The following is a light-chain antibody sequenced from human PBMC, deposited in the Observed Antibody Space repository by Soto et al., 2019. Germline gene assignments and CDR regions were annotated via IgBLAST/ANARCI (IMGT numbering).Light chain of an antibody. CDR1: SSDVGSYNL. Sequence: QSALTQPASVSGSPGQSITISCTGTSSDVGSYNLVSWYQQHPGKAPKLMIYEGSKRPSGVSNRFSGSKSGNTASLTISGLQAEYEADYYCCSYAGSSTFHVVFGGGTKLTVL. J-gene: IGLJ2*01. V-gene: IGLV2-23*03. CDR2: EGS. CDR3: CSYAGSSTFHVV.